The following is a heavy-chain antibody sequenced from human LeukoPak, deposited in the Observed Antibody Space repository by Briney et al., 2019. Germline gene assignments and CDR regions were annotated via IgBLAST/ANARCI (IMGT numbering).Heavy chain of an antibody. V-gene: IGHV1-46*01. J-gene: IGHJ4*02. CDR3: ARGESNYFDY. CDR2: INPSGGST. CDR1: GYTFTSYY. Sequence: ASVKVSCKASGYTFTSYYMHWVRQAPGQGLEWMAIINPSGGSTSYAQKFQGRVTITRDTSTSTVDLELNSLRSEDTAVYYCARGESNYFDYWGQGSLVTVCS.